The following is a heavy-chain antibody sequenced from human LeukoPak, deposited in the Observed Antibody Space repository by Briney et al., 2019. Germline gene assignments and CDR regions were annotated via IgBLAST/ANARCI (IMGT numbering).Heavy chain of an antibody. CDR3: VQDWAWGAFGS. J-gene: IGHJ4*02. CDR2: ITSDSVGI. CDR1: GYSISSDY. V-gene: IGHV3-23*01. D-gene: IGHD7-27*01. Sequence: PSETLSLTCTVSGYSISSDYYWGWIRQPPGKGLEWVSGITSDSVGIYYADSVKGRFTIYRDNSKMTLYLQMNSLGADDTAVYYCVQDWAWGAFGSWGQGTLVTVSS.